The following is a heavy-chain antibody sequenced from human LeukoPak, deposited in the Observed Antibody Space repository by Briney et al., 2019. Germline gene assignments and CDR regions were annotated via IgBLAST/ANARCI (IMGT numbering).Heavy chain of an antibody. CDR1: GFTFSSYE. Sequence: GGSLRLSCAASGFTFSSYEMNWVRQAPGKGLEWVSYISGSGSTIYYADSVKGRFTISRDNAKNSLYLQMNSLRAEDTAVYYCARDRSYYDSSGYYWGQGTLVTVSS. V-gene: IGHV3-48*03. CDR2: ISGSGSTI. CDR3: ARDRSYYDSSGYY. D-gene: IGHD3-22*01. J-gene: IGHJ4*02.